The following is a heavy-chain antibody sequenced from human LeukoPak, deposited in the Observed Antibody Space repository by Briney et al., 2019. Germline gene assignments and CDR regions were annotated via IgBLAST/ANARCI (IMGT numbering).Heavy chain of an antibody. D-gene: IGHD6-13*01. V-gene: IGHV4-59*01. CDR3: ARGPIWTAAAVRGNYYYMDV. CDR2: IYYSGST. CDR1: GGSISSYY. Sequence: SETLSLTCTVPGGSISSYYWSWIRQPPGKGLEWIGYIYYSGSTNYNPSLKSRVTISVDTSKNQFSLKLSSVTAADTAVYYCARGPIWTAAAVRGNYYYMDVWGKGTTVTVSS. J-gene: IGHJ6*03.